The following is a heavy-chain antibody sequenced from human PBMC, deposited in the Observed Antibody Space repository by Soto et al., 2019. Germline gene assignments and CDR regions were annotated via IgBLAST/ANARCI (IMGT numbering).Heavy chain of an antibody. CDR2: IKQDGSEK. CDR1: GFTFETSW. CDR3: VRERISS. V-gene: IGHV3-7*01. Sequence: VQLAESGGGLVQPGGSLRLSCAASGFTFETSWMTWVRQAPGKGLEWVANIKQDGSEKYYVDSVKGRFTISRDNAKNSLYLQMNSLRVEDTAVYFCVRERISSWGQGTLVTVSS. D-gene: IGHD2-15*01. J-gene: IGHJ4*02.